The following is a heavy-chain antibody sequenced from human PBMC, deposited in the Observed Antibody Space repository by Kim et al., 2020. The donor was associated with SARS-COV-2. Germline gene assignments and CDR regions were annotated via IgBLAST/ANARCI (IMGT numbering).Heavy chain of an antibody. Sequence: SETLSLTCTVSGGSISSYYWSWIRQPPGKGLEWIGYIYYSGSTNYNPSLKSRVTISVDTSKNQFSLKLSSVTAADTAVYYCARGGWQQPYGMDVWGQGTTVTVSS. CDR2: IYYSGST. CDR1: GGSISSYY. CDR3: ARGGWQQPYGMDV. V-gene: IGHV4-59*01. D-gene: IGHD6-13*01. J-gene: IGHJ6*02.